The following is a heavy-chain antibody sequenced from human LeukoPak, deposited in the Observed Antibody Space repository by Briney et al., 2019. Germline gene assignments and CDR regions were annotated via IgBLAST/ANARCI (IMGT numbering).Heavy chain of an antibody. J-gene: IGHJ3*02. CDR2: MNPNSGNT. V-gene: IGHV1-8*03. CDR1: GYTFTSYD. CDR3: ARYCSSTSCPEFDI. D-gene: IGHD2-2*01. Sequence: ASVKVSCKASGYTFTSYDINWVRQATGQGLEWMGWMNPNSGNTSYAQKFQGRVTITRNTSISTAYMELSSLRSEDTAVYYCARYCSSTSCPEFDIWGQGTMVTVSS.